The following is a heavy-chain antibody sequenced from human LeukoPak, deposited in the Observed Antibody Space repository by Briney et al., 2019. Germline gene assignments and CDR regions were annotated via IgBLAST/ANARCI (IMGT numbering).Heavy chain of an antibody. CDR1: GYTFTGYY. V-gene: IGHV1-2*04. CDR2: INPNSGGT. Sequence: ASGKVSCKASGYTFTGYYMHWVRQAPGQGLEWMGWINPNSGGTNYAQKFQGWVTMTRDTSISTAYMELSRLRSDDTAVYYCARDPSSSSSFDYWGQGTLVTVSS. D-gene: IGHD6-6*01. J-gene: IGHJ4*02. CDR3: ARDPSSSSSFDY.